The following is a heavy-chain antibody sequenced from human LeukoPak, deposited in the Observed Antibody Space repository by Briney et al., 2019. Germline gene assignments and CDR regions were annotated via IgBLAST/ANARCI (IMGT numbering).Heavy chain of an antibody. Sequence: ASVKVSCKASGYTFTDYYMSWVRQAPGQGLEWMGWIDPHSGGTKYAQKFQGRVTMTRDTSISTAYVELSRLRSDDTAVYYCAREYYDTSGRKYPFDIWGQGTMATVSS. V-gene: IGHV1-2*02. CDR2: IDPHSGGT. J-gene: IGHJ3*02. D-gene: IGHD3-22*01. CDR1: GYTFTDYY. CDR3: AREYYDTSGRKYPFDI.